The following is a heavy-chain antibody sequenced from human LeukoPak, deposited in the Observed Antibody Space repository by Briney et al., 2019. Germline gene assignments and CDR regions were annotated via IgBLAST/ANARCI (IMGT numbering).Heavy chain of an antibody. V-gene: IGHV4-34*01. CDR1: GGSFSGYY. J-gene: IGHJ4*02. CDR3: ASDWGGNSMYEY. CDR2: INHSGST. D-gene: IGHD4-23*01. Sequence: NSSETLSLTCAVYGGSFSGYYWSWIRQPPGKGLEWIGEINHSGSTDYNPSIKSRVTISVDTSKNQFSLKLSSVTAADTAVYYCASDWGGNSMYEYWGQGILVTVSS.